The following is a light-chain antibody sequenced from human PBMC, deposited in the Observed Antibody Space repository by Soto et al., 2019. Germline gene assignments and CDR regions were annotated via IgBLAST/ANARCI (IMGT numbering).Light chain of an antibody. V-gene: IGKV3-20*01. CDR3: QQYGSSLYT. CDR1: QSVSSSY. J-gene: IGKJ2*01. CDR2: GAS. Sequence: EIVLTQSPGTLSLSPGERATLSCRASQSVSSSYLAWYQQKPGQAPRLLIYGASSRATGIPDRFSGSGSGKDFTLTISRLEPEDFAVYYCQQYGSSLYTFGQGNKREIK.